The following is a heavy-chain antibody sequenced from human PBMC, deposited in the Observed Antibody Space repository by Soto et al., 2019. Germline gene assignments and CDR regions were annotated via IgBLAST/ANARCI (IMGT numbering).Heavy chain of an antibody. Sequence: QVQLVESGGGVVQPGRSLRLSCAVSGFTFSSYAMHWVRQAPGKGLEWVAVILYDGSDKYYAESVKGRFTISRDNSKNTLFLQMNSLRAEDTAVYYCARDRIAAVAMGYYYYGLDVWGQGTTVTVSS. J-gene: IGHJ6*02. CDR3: ARDRIAAVAMGYYYYGLDV. CDR1: GFTFSSYA. D-gene: IGHD6-13*01. V-gene: IGHV3-30-3*01. CDR2: ILYDGSDK.